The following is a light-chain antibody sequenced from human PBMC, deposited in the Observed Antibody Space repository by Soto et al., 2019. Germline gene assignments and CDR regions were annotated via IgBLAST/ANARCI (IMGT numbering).Light chain of an antibody. CDR3: HQRSDWPLT. V-gene: IGKV3-11*01. CDR2: DTS. CDR1: QSVSSY. Sequence: EIVLTQSPATLSLSPGERATLSCRASQSVSSYLAWFQQKPGQAPRLLIYDTSNRATGIPARFSGSWSGTDGTLTITSLEPEDFKIYYCHQRSDWPLTFGGGTKVDIK. J-gene: IGKJ4*01.